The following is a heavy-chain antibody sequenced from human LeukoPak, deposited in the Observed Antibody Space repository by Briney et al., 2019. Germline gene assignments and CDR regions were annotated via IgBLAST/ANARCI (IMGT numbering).Heavy chain of an antibody. CDR2: IYYSGST. V-gene: IGHV4-31*01. CDR3: AREKPLPYSSGSNWFDP. CDR1: GGSISSGGYY. D-gene: IGHD3-22*01. J-gene: IGHJ5*02. Sequence: SETLSLTCTVSGGSISSGGYYWSWIRQHPGKGLEWIGYIYYSGSTYYNPSLKSQVTISVDTSKNQFSLKLSSVTAADTAVYYCAREKPLPYSSGSNWFDPWGQGTLVTVSS.